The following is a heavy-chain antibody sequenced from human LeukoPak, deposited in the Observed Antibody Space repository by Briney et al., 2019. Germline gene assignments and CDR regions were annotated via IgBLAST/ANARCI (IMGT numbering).Heavy chain of an antibody. CDR1: GFTFSSYW. CDR2: IKQDGSEK. J-gene: IGHJ4*02. CDR3: ARDPYPRTTLTRDY. V-gene: IGHV3-7*01. D-gene: IGHD4-11*01. Sequence: GGFLRLSCAASGFTFSSYWMSWVRQAPGKGLEWVANIKQDGSEKYYVDSVKGRFTISRDNAKNSLYLQMNSLRAEDTAVYYCARDPYPRTTLTRDYWGQGTLVTVSS.